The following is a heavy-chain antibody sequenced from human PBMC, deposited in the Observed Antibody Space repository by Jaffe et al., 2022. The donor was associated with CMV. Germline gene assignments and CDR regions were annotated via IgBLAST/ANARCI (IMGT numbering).Heavy chain of an antibody. CDR3: ARDDPGGSGSYDYYYYMDV. J-gene: IGHJ6*03. CDR1: GFTFSSYE. CDR2: ISSSGSTI. V-gene: IGHV3-48*03. Sequence: EVQLVESGGGLVQPGGSLRLSCAASGFTFSSYEMNWVRQAPGKGLEWVSYISSSGSTIYYADSVKGRFTISRDNAKNSLYLQMNSLRAEDTAVYYCARDDPGGSGSYDYYYYMDVWGKGTTVTVSS. D-gene: IGHD3-10*01.